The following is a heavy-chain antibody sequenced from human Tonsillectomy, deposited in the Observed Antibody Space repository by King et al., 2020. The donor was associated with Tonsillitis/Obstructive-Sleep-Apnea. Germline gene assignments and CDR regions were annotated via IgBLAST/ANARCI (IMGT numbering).Heavy chain of an antibody. V-gene: IGHV3-48*02. J-gene: IGHJ4*02. CDR2: ISSSSSTI. D-gene: IGHD1-26*01. CDR1: GFTFSSYS. CDR3: AGGGGDRWELLYYFDY. Sequence: VQLVESGGGLVQPGGSLRLSCAASGFTFSSYSMNWVRQAPGKGLEWVSYISSSSSTIYYADSVKGRFTISRDNAKNSLYLQMNSLRDEDTAVYYCAGGGGDRWELLYYFDYWGQGTLVTVSS.